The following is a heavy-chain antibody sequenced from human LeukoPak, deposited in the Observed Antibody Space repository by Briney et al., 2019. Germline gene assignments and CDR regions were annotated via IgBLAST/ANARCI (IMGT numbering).Heavy chain of an antibody. CDR1: GFTFDDYG. CDR2: INWNGGCT. V-gene: IGHV3-20*04. D-gene: IGHD6-13*01. CDR3: ASGYSSSSEFDY. Sequence: PGGSLRLSCAASGFTFDDYGMSWVRQAPGEGLEGVSGINWNGGCTGYADSVKGRFTISRDNDKNSLYLQMNSLRAEDTALYYCASGYSSSSEFDYWGQGTLVTVSS. J-gene: IGHJ4*02.